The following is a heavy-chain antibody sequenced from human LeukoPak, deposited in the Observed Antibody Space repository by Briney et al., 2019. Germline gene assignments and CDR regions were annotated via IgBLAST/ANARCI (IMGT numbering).Heavy chain of an antibody. Sequence: GGSLRLSCAASGFTFSSYAMSWVRQAPGKGLEWVSSISSSSSYIYYADSVKGRFTISRDNAKNSLYLQMNSLRAEDTAVYYCARDAGDYYGSGSYYYYYYYMDVWGKGTTVTVSS. V-gene: IGHV3-21*01. CDR1: GFTFSSYA. CDR2: ISSSSSYI. J-gene: IGHJ6*03. D-gene: IGHD3-10*01. CDR3: ARDAGDYYGSGSYYYYYYYMDV.